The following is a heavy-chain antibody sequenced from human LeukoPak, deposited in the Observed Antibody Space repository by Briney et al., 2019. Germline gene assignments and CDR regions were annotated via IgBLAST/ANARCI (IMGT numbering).Heavy chain of an antibody. Sequence: GGSLRLSCAASGFTFSNYWMSWVRQAPGKGLEWVANIKQDGSEKNYVDSVKGRFTISRDNAKNSLYLQMNSLRVEDTAVYYCARGGPYSTSSGGTLDYWGQGTLVTVSS. CDR1: GFTFSNYW. J-gene: IGHJ4*02. CDR2: IKQDGSEK. CDR3: ARGGPYSTSSGGTLDY. V-gene: IGHV3-7*01. D-gene: IGHD6-6*01.